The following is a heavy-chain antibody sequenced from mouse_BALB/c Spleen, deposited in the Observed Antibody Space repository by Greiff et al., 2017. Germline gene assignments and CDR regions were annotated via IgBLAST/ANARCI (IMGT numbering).Heavy chain of an antibody. J-gene: IGHJ4*01. D-gene: IGHD2-4*01. CDR3: ARDLRDYDEYYYAMDY. Sequence: EVQLVESGGGLVQPGGSRKLSCAASGFTFSGFGMHWVRQAPEKGLEWVAYISSGSSTIYYADTLKGRFTITRDNPKNTLFLQMTSLRSEDTAMYYCARDLRDYDEYYYAMDYWGQGTSVTVSS. CDR1: GFTFSGFG. CDR2: ISSGSSTI. V-gene: IGHV5-17*02.